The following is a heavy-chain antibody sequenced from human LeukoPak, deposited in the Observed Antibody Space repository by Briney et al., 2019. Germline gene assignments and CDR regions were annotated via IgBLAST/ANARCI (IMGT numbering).Heavy chain of an antibody. D-gene: IGHD5-24*01. V-gene: IGHV4-39*07. J-gene: IGHJ4*02. CDR3: ATLRGSKMATIDY. Sequence: SETLSLTCTVSGGSVSSSTYYWGWIRQPPGKGLEWIGSIYYTGSTDYNPSLKSRVTMSVDTSNNQFSLKLSSVTSADTAVYYCATLRGSKMATIDYWGQGTLVTVSS. CDR1: GGSVSSSTYY. CDR2: IYYTGST.